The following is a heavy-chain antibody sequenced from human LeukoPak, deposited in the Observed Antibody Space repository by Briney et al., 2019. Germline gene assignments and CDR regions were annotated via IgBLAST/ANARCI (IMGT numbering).Heavy chain of an antibody. J-gene: IGHJ3*02. CDR3: AKEYDILIGYYAFDI. D-gene: IGHD3-9*01. Sequence: HPGRSLRLSCAASGFTFSSYGMHWVRQAPGKGLEWVAVISYDGSNKYYADSVKGRFTISRDNSKNTLYLQMNSLRAEDTAVYYCAKEYDILIGYYAFDIWGQGTMVTVSS. CDR1: GFTFSSYG. V-gene: IGHV3-30*18. CDR2: ISYDGSNK.